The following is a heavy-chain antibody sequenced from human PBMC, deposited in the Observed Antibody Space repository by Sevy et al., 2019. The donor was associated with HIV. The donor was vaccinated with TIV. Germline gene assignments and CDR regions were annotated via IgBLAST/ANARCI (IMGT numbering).Heavy chain of an antibody. CDR2: ISAYNGNT. D-gene: IGHD6-13*01. V-gene: IGHV1-18*01. J-gene: IGHJ4*02. CDR3: ARVRGYSSSWYIGY. CDR1: GYTFTSYG. Sequence: ASVKVSCKASGYTFTSYGISWVRQAPGQGLEWMGWISAYNGNTNDAQKLQGRDTMTTDTSTSTAYMELRCLRSDDTAVYYCARVRGYSSSWYIGYWGQGTLVTLSS.